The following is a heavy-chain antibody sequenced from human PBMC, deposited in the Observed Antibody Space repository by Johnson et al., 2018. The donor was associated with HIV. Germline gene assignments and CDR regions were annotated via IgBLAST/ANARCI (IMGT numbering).Heavy chain of an antibody. CDR3: ARAEGRTGRNAFDI. CDR1: GFTFSSYW. V-gene: IGHV3-7*01. Sequence: VQLVESGGGVVQPGRSLRLSCAASGFTFSSYWMSWVRQAPGKGLEWVANIKQDGSEKYYVDSVKGRFTISRDNAKNSLYLQMNSLRAEDTAVYYCARAEGRTGRNAFDIWGQGTMVTVSS. J-gene: IGHJ3*02. CDR2: IKQDGSEK. D-gene: IGHD1-1*01.